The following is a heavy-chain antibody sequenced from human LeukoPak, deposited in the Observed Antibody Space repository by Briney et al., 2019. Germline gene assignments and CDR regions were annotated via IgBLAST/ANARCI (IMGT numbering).Heavy chain of an antibody. J-gene: IGHJ6*03. CDR1: GFTVSSNY. D-gene: IGHD2-2*01. V-gene: IGHV3-53*01. CDR3: ARESGYCSSTSCYRGYMDV. CDR2: IYSGGST. Sequence: GGSLRLSCAASGFTVSSNYMSWVRQAPGKGLEWVSVIYSGGSTYYADSVKGRFTISRDNSKNTLYLQMNSLRAEDTAVYYCARESGYCSSTSCYRGYMDVWGKGTTVTISS.